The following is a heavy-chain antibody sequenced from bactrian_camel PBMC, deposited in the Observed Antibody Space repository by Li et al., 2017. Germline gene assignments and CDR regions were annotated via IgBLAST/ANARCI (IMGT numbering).Heavy chain of an antibody. V-gene: IGHV3-2*01. D-gene: IGHD5*01. CDR2: FYIGTGST. CDR1: GLSFSSSY. J-gene: IGHJ4*01. Sequence: VQLVESGGGLVQPGGSLRLSCVASGLSFSSSYMSWVRQAPGKGLEWVSSFYIGTGSTAYADSVKGRFTISIDNAKNTLYLQMNSLRADDTAMYYCAIGLFADFGLGRGTQVTVS.